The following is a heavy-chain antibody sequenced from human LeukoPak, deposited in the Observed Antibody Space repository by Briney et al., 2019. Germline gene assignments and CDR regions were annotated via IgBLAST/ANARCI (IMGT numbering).Heavy chain of an antibody. CDR3: VRDAGGY. CDR2: ISSEGNKQ. CDR1: GFTFRTYA. Sequence: GGSLRLSCAASGFTFRTYAMHWFRQAPGKGLDWVAVISSEGNKQFYTDSVKGRFTISRANSRNTLYLQINGRQVEDTADISVVRDAGGYWGQGTPVTVSS. J-gene: IGHJ4*02. V-gene: IGHV3-30*04.